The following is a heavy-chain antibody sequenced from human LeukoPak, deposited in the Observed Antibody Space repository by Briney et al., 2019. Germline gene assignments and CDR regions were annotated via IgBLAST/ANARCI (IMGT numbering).Heavy chain of an antibody. D-gene: IGHD2-15*01. CDR2: IYPGDSDT. V-gene: IGHV5-51*01. CDR1: GYSFTSYW. Sequence: GESLKISCKGSGYSFTSYWIGWVRRMPGKGLEWMGIIYPGDSDTRYSPSFQGQVTISADKSISTAYLQWSSLKASDTAMYYCARRVGGADIVVVVAAYDAFDIWGQGTMVTVSS. J-gene: IGHJ3*02. CDR3: ARRVGGADIVVVVAAYDAFDI.